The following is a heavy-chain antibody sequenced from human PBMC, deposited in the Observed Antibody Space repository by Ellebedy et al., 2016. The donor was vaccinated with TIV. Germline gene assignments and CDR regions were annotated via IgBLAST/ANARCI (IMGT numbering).Heavy chain of an antibody. CDR2: ISDSGDTT. CDR3: ARDLVVGSGSLDY. D-gene: IGHD3-10*01. Sequence: GESLKISCAASGFRFSSYAMNWVRQAPGKGLEWVSGISDSGDTTYYPDSVKGRFTISRDNSKNTLYLQMNSLRDEDTAVYYCARDLVVGSGSLDYWGQGTLVTVSS. CDR1: GFRFSSYA. J-gene: IGHJ4*02. V-gene: IGHV3-23*01.